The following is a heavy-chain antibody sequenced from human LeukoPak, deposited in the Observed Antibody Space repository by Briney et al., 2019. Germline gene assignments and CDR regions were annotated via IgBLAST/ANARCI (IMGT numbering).Heavy chain of an antibody. D-gene: IGHD5-18*01. Sequence: PGGSLRLSCAASGFTFSSYAMSWVRQAPGKGLEWVAVISYDGSNKYYADSVKGRFTISRDNSKNTLYLQMNSLRAEDTAVYYCARSPNSYPPLGYWDQGTLVTVSS. CDR1: GFTFSSYA. J-gene: IGHJ4*02. CDR3: ARSPNSYPPLGY. CDR2: ISYDGSNK. V-gene: IGHV3-30-3*01.